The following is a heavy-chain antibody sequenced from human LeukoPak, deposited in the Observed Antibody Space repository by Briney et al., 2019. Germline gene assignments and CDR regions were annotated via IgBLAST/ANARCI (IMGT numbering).Heavy chain of an antibody. Sequence: PGGSLRLSCAASGFSISRYGMNWVRQAPGKGLEWISYISSSSSIIYYADSVKGRFTISRDNVKNSLYLQLNSLRAEDTAVYYCARRRIVGATPMPRFWFDPWGQGTLVTVSS. CDR3: ARRRIVGATPMPRFWFDP. D-gene: IGHD1-26*01. J-gene: IGHJ5*02. V-gene: IGHV3-48*01. CDR1: GFSISRYG. CDR2: ISSSSSII.